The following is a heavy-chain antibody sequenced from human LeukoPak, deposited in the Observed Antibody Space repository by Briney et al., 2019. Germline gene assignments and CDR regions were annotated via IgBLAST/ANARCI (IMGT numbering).Heavy chain of an antibody. CDR2: ISSSGSTI. CDR3: ASSNDYGDYAFEY. V-gene: IGHV3-11*01. D-gene: IGHD4-17*01. J-gene: IGHJ4*02. CDR1: GFTFSDYY. Sequence: PGGSLRLSCAASGFTFSDYYMSWIRQAPGKGLEWVSYISSSGSTIYYADSVKGRFTISRDNAKNSLYLQMNSLRAEDTAVYYCASSNDYGDYAFEYWGQGTLVTVSS.